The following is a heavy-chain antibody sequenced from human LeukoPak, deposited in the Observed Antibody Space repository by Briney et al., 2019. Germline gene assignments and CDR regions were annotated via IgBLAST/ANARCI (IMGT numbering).Heavy chain of an antibody. CDR1: GGSFSGYY. CDR3: ARSVGWYEETGTDYYYHGMDV. D-gene: IGHD6-19*01. V-gene: IGHV4-34*01. J-gene: IGHJ6*02. CDR2: INHSGST. Sequence: PSETLSLTCAVYGGSFSGYYWSWIRQPPGKGLEWIGEINHSGSTNYNPSLKSRVTISVDTSKNQFSLKLSSVTAADTAVYYCARSVGWYEETGTDYYYHGMDVWGQGTTVTVSS.